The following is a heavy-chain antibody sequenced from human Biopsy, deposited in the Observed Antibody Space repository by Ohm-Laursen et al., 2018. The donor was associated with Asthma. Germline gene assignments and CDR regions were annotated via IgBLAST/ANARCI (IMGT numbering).Heavy chain of an antibody. J-gene: IGHJ5*02. Sequence: GTLSLTCAVYGGSFSGYYWSWIRQPPGKGLEWIGEINHSGSTNYNPPLKSRITTSVDTSKNQFSLKLSSVTAADTAVYYCARAVQCSSTSCYNPGWFDPWGQGTLVTVSS. D-gene: IGHD2-2*01. V-gene: IGHV4-34*01. CDR2: INHSGST. CDR1: GGSFSGYY. CDR3: ARAVQCSSTSCYNPGWFDP.